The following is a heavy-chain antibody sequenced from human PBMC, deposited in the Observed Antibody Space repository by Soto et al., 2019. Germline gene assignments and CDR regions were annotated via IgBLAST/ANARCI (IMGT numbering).Heavy chain of an antibody. D-gene: IGHD2-2*02. V-gene: IGHV1-2*02. CDR1: GGTFSSYA. CDR3: ARGDKLLYHYYYYGMDV. Sequence: ASVKVSCKASGGTFSSYAIIWLRQAPGQGLEWMGGINPNSGVTNYAQKFQGRVTMTRDTSISTAYMELSRLRSDDTAVYYCARGDKLLYHYYYYGMDVWGQGTTVTVSS. J-gene: IGHJ6*02. CDR2: INPNSGVT.